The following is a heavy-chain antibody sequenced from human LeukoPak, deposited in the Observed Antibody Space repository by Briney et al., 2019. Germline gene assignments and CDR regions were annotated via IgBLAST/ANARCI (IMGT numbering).Heavy chain of an antibody. D-gene: IGHD1-26*01. CDR1: GFTFSSYA. CDR2: ISGSGAST. V-gene: IGHV3-23*01. Sequence: PGGSLRLSCAASGFTFSSYAMTWVRQAPGKGLEWVSGISGSGASTYYADSVKGRFTISRDNSKSTLYLQMNSLRAEDTAVYYCAKDYSGRFDYWGPGTLVTVSS. J-gene: IGHJ4*02. CDR3: AKDYSGRFDY.